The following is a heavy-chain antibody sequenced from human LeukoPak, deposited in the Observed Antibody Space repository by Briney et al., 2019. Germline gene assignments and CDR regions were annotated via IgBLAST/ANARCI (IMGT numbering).Heavy chain of an antibody. D-gene: IGHD1-1*01. CDR2: MNPNSGNT. V-gene: IGHV1-8*01. Sequence: ASVKVSCKASGYTFTSYDINWVRQATGQGLEWMGWMNPNSGNTGYAQKFQGRVTMTRNTSISTACMELSSLRSEDTAVYYRARLSSTKTPLLQHWGQGTLVTVSS. CDR1: GYTFTSYD. J-gene: IGHJ1*01. CDR3: ARLSSTKTPLLQH.